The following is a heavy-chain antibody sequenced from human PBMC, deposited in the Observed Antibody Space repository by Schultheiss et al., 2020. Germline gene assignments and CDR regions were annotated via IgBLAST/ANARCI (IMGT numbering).Heavy chain of an antibody. CDR1: GFTFSTFG. D-gene: IGHD5-24*01. CDR3: ARGDGHNYGTFGY. Sequence: GESLKISCAASGFTFSTFGTHWVRQAPGKGLEWVALMWSDGSNKFYADSVKGRFTITRDNSKNTVSLQMNSLRAEDTAVYYCARGDGHNYGTFGYWGQGTLGTVSS. CDR2: MWSDGSNK. J-gene: IGHJ4*02. V-gene: IGHV3-33*01.